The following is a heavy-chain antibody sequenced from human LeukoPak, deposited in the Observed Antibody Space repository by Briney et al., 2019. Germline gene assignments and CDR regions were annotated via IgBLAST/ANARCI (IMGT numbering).Heavy chain of an antibody. J-gene: IGHJ4*02. CDR2: MNPNSGNT. V-gene: IGHV1-8*01. CDR3: ASLGYYYDSSGYSYYFDY. D-gene: IGHD3-22*01. Sequence: ASVKVSCKAPGYTFTSYDINWVRQATGQGLEWMGWMNPNSGNTGYAQKFQGGVTMTRNTSISTAYMELSSLRSEDTAVYYCASLGYYYDSSGYSYYFDYWGQGTLVTVSS. CDR1: GYTFTSYD.